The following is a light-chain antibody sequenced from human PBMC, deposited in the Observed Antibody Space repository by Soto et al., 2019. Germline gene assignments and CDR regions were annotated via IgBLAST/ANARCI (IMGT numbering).Light chain of an antibody. CDR3: AAWDDSLSGYV. CDR1: SANIGAAYN. V-gene: IGLV1-40*01. Sequence: QSVLTQPPSVSGAPGQRVTISCTGSSANIGAAYNVDWYQQLPGTAPKLLIYSNNNRPSGVPARFSGSKSGTSASLAIAGLQAEDEGDYYCAAWDDSLSGYVFGTGTKVTVL. J-gene: IGLJ1*01. CDR2: SNN.